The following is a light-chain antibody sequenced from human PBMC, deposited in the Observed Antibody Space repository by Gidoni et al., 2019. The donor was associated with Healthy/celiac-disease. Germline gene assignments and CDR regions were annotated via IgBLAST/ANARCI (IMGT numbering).Light chain of an antibody. J-gene: IGLJ2*01. Sequence: SYELTQPPSVSVSPGQTASIPCSGDKLGDKYSCWYQQKPGQSPVLVIYQDSKRPSGIPERFSGSNAGNTATLTISGTQAMEEADYYCQAGDSSIVVFGGGTKLTVL. CDR1: KLGDKY. CDR2: QDS. CDR3: QAGDSSIVV. V-gene: IGLV3-1*01.